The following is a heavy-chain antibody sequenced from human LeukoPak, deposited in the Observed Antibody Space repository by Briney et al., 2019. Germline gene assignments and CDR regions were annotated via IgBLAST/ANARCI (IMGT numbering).Heavy chain of an antibody. CDR2: ISAYNGNT. D-gene: IGHD5-18*01. J-gene: IGHJ4*02. CDR1: GYTFTSYG. V-gene: IGHV1-18*01. Sequence: ASVKVSCKASGYTFTSYGIGWVRQAPGQGLEWMGWISAYNGNTNYAQKLQGRVTMTTDTSTSTAYMELRSLRSDDTAVYYCASTRDSYGYSPFDYWGQGTLVTVSS. CDR3: ASTRDSYGYSPFDY.